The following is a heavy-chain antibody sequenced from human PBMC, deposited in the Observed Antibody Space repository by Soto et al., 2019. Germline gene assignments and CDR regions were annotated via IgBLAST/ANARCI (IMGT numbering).Heavy chain of an antibody. V-gene: IGHV1-46*01. CDR1: GYTFTSYY. CDR2: INPSGGST. Sequence: GGPVKVSCKASGYTFTSYYMHWVRQAPGQGLEWMGIINPSGGSTSYAQKFQGRVTMTRDTSTSTVYMELSSLRSEDTAVYYCARDVTAVNWFDPWGQGTLVTVSS. D-gene: IGHD2-21*02. J-gene: IGHJ5*02. CDR3: ARDVTAVNWFDP.